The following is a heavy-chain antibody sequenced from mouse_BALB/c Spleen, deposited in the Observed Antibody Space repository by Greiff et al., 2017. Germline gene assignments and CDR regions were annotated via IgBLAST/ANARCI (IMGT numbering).Heavy chain of an antibody. V-gene: IGHV1-19*01. CDR1: GYTFTDYY. Sequence: VQLQQSGPELVKPGASVKMSCKASGYTFTDYYMDWVKQSHGESFEWIGRVNPYNGGTSYNQKFKGKATLTVDKSSSTAYMELNSLTSEDSAVYYCARNVDVWGAGTTVTVSS. J-gene: IGHJ1*01. CDR3: ARNVDV. CDR2: VNPYNGGT.